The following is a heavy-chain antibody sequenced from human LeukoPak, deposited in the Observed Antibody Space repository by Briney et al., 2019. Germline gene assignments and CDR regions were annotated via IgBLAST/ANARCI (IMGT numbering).Heavy chain of an antibody. Sequence: GGSLRLSCAASGFTFSSYAMYWVRQAPGKGLEWVSAIGGSGGSTYYADSVKGRFTISRDNSKNTLYLQMNSLRAEDTAVYYCAREVTMVRYFDYWGQGTLVTVSS. CDR3: AREVTMVRYFDY. D-gene: IGHD3-10*01. V-gene: IGHV3-23*01. CDR1: GFTFSSYA. CDR2: IGGSGGST. J-gene: IGHJ4*02.